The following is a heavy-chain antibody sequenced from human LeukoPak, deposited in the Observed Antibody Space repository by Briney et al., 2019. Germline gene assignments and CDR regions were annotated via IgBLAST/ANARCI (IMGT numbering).Heavy chain of an antibody. V-gene: IGHV3-30*04. CDR3: ARSAGYCSSTSCYYYDY. J-gene: IGHJ4*02. D-gene: IGHD2-2*01. Sequence: PGRSLRLSCAASGFTFSSYAMHWVRQAPGKGLEWVAVISYDGSNKYYADSGKGRFTISRDNSKNTLYLQMNSRRAEDTAVYYCARSAGYCSSTSCYYYDYWGQGTLVTVSS. CDR2: ISYDGSNK. CDR1: GFTFSSYA.